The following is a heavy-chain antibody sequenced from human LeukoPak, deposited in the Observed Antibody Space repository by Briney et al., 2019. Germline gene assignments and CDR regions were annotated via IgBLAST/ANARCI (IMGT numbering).Heavy chain of an antibody. CDR3: ARVNYDFWSGYPYYFDY. CDR1: GYSISSGYY. V-gene: IGHV4-38-2*02. CDR2: IYHSGST. D-gene: IGHD3-3*01. J-gene: IGHJ4*02. Sequence: TPSETLSLTCTVSGYSISSGYYWGWIRQPPGKGLEWIGSIYHSGSTYYNPSLKSRVTISVDTSKNQFSLKLSSVTAADTAVYYCARVNYDFWSGYPYYFDYWGQGTLVTVSS.